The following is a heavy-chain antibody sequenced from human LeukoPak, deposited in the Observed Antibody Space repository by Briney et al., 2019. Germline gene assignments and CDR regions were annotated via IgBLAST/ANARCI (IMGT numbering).Heavy chain of an antibody. V-gene: IGHV4-39*07. J-gene: IGHJ4*02. CDR1: GGSISSSSYY. Sequence: SSETLSLTCTVSGGSISSSSYYWGWIRQPPGKGLEWIGSIYYSGSTYYNPSLKSRVTISVDTSKNQFSLKLSSVTAADTAVYYCARGGVVVVAATLELPGHFDCWGQGTLVTVSS. CDR2: IYYSGST. CDR3: ARGGVVVVAATLELPGHFDC. D-gene: IGHD2-15*01.